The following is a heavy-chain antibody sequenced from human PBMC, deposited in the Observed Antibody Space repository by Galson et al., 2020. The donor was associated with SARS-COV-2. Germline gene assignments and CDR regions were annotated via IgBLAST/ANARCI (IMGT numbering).Heavy chain of an antibody. J-gene: IGHJ4*02. D-gene: IGHD6-13*01. CDR2: INAGNGDT. CDR1: GYTFASYS. CDR3: ARTYSNSWYMEFDY. V-gene: IGHV1-3*01. Sequence: ASVKVSCKASGYTFASYSMHWVRQAPGQRLEWMGWINAGNGDTKYSQKFQGRVTITRDTSASTAYMELSRLTSEDTAVYYCARTYSNSWYMEFDYWGQGTLVAVSS.